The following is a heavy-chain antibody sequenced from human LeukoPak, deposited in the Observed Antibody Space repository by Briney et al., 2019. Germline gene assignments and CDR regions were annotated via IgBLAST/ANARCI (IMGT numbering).Heavy chain of an antibody. Sequence: SGGSLRLSCAASGFTFSSYGMHWVRQAPGKGLEWVAFIRYDGSNKYYADSVKGRFTISRDNSKNTLYLQMNSLRAEDTAVYYCVRDIVPYSSNWYYFDYWGQGTLVTVSS. J-gene: IGHJ4*02. V-gene: IGHV3-30*02. CDR3: VRDIVPYSSNWYYFDY. CDR2: IRYDGSNK. CDR1: GFTFSSYG. D-gene: IGHD6-13*01.